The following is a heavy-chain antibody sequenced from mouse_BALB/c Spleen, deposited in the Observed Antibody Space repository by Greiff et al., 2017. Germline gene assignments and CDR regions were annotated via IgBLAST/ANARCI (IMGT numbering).Heavy chain of an antibody. Sequence: EVMLVESGGGLVQPGGSLRLSCATSGFTFTDYYMSWVRQPPGKALEWLGFIRNKANGYTTEYSASVKGRFTISRDNSQSILYLQMNTLRAEDSATYYCARDFPFTTATYWGQGTLVTVSA. V-gene: IGHV7-3*02. CDR1: GFTFTDYY. D-gene: IGHD1-2*01. J-gene: IGHJ3*01. CDR3: ARDFPFTTATY. CDR2: IRNKANGYTT.